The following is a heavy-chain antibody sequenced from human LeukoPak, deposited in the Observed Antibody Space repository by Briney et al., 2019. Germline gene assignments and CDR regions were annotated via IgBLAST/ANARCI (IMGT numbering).Heavy chain of an antibody. CDR2: ISSSGSTI. CDR1: GGSISSGSYY. CDR3: ARETEGVVTATLFDY. J-gene: IGHJ4*02. Sequence: LSLTCTVSGGSISSGSYYWSWIRQPAGKGLEWVSYISSSGSTIYYADSVKGRFTISRDNAKNSLYLQMNSLRAEDTAVYYCARETEGVVTATLFDYWGQGTLVTVSS. D-gene: IGHD2-21*02. V-gene: IGHV3-11*04.